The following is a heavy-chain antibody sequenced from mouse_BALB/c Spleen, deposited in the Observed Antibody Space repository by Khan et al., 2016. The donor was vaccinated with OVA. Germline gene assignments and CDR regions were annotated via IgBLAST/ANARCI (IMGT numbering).Heavy chain of an antibody. CDR1: GYIFTSYW. J-gene: IGHJ2*01. CDR3: AREEALYYFDY. CDR2: IYPGTDNT. Sequence: QVQLKQSGAELVRPGTSVKLSCKTSGYIFTSYWIHWVKQKSGQGLEWIARIYPGTDNTYYSEKFKDKATLTADKSSSTAYLQLSSLKSEDSAVFFCAREEALYYFDYWGQGTTLTVSS. D-gene: IGHD3-2*02. V-gene: IGHV1-76*01.